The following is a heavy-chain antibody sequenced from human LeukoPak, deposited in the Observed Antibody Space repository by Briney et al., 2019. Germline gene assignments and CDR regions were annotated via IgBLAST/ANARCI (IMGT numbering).Heavy chain of an antibody. V-gene: IGHV1-2*02. CDR3: ARDPWELWKYYFDY. Sequence: ASVKVSCKASGYTFTGYYMHWVRQAPGQGLEWMGWINPNSGGTNYAQKFQGRVTMTRDTSISTAYMELSRLRSEDTAVYYCARDPWELWKYYFDYWGQGTLVTVSS. CDR2: INPNSGGT. CDR1: GYTFTGYY. D-gene: IGHD1-26*01. J-gene: IGHJ4*02.